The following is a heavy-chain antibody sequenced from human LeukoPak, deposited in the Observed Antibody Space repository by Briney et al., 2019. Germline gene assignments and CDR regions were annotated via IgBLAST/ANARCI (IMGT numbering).Heavy chain of an antibody. CDR1: GGSMGRYY. CDR3: ARHRDSTDY. J-gene: IGHJ4*02. Sequence: SETLSLTCTVSGGSMGRYYWSWIRQPPGKGLEWIGYIYYSGSTNYNPSLKSRVTISVDTSKNQFSLNLSSVTAADTAVYYCARHRDSTDYWGQGTLVTVSS. V-gene: IGHV4-59*08. D-gene: IGHD4-11*01. CDR2: IYYSGST.